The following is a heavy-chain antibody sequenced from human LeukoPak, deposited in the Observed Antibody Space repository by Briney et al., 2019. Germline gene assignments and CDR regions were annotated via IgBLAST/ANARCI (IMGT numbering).Heavy chain of an antibody. CDR1: GFTFSSYS. D-gene: IGHD4-17*01. CDR3: AKDHDYGDPTGAFDI. J-gene: IGHJ3*02. V-gene: IGHV3-9*01. CDR2: ISWNSGSI. Sequence: GGSLRLSCAASGFTFSSYSMNWVRQAPGKGLEWVSGISWNSGSIGYADSVKGRFTISRDNAKNSLYLQMNSLRAEDTALYYCAKDHDYGDPTGAFDIWGQGTMVTVSS.